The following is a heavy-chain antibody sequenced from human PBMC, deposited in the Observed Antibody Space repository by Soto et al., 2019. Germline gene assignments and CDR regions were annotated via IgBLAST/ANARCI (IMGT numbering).Heavy chain of an antibody. CDR2: IDWDDDK. J-gene: IGHJ4*02. V-gene: IGHV2-70*01. CDR3: ARTQYYYGSGSYYPLDY. CDR1: GFSLSTSGMC. Sequence: SGPTLVNPTQTLTLTCTFSGFSLSTSGMCVSWIRQPPGKALEWLALIDWDDDKYYSTSLKTRLTISKDTSKNQVVLTMTNMDPVDTATYYCARTQYYYGSGSYYPLDYWGQGTLVTVSS. D-gene: IGHD3-10*01.